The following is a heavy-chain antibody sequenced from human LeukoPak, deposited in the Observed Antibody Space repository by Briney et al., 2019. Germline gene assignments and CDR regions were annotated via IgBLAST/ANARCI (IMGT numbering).Heavy chain of an antibody. CDR2: MYYSGST. J-gene: IGHJ4*01. D-gene: IGHD7-27*01. Sequence: PSETLSLTCTVSGGSISSSSYYWGWIRQPRGKGLEWIGSMYYSGSTYYNPSLKSRVTISVDTSKNKFSLKLTSVTAADTAVYYCAGWGPYFDYWGQGTLVTVSS. V-gene: IGHV4-39*07. CDR1: GGSISSSSYY. CDR3: AGWGPYFDY.